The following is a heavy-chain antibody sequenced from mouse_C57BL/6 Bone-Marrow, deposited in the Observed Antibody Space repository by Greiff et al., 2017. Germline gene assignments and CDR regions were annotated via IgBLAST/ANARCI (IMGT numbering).Heavy chain of an antibody. CDR2: IYPRSGNT. Sequence: VQLKESGAELARPGASVKLSCKASGYTFTSYGISWVKQRTGQGLEWIGEIYPRSGNTYYNEKFKGKATLTADKSSSTAYMELRSLTYEDSAVYVCARYLGYSGYFDYWGQGTTLTVSS. CDR3: ARYLGYSGYFDY. J-gene: IGHJ2*01. V-gene: IGHV1-81*01. CDR1: GYTFTSYG. D-gene: IGHD2-12*01.